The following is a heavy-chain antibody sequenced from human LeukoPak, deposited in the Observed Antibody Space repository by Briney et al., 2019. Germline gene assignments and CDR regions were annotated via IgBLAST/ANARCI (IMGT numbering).Heavy chain of an antibody. D-gene: IGHD3-3*01. CDR3: ARGGITIFGVVID. CDR1: GFTFSSYS. J-gene: IGHJ4*02. CDR2: ISSSSSYI. Sequence: GSLRLSCAASGFTFSSYSMNWVRQAPGKGLEWVSSISSSSSYIYYADSVKGRFTISRDNAKNSLYPQMNSLRAVDTAVYYCARGGITIFGVVIDWGQGTLVTVSS. V-gene: IGHV3-21*01.